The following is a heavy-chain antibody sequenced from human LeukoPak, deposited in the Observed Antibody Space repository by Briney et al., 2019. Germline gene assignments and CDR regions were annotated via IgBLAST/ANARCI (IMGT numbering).Heavy chain of an antibody. Sequence: ASVKVSCKASGYTFTSYAMHWVRQAPGQRLEWMGWINAGNGNTKYSQKFQGRVTITRDTSANTAYMELSSLRSEDTAVYYCAREQWLGSFYYYYYGLDVWGQGTTVTVSS. CDR1: GYTFTSYA. CDR2: INAGNGNT. V-gene: IGHV1-3*01. J-gene: IGHJ6*02. D-gene: IGHD6-19*01. CDR3: AREQWLGSFYYYYYGLDV.